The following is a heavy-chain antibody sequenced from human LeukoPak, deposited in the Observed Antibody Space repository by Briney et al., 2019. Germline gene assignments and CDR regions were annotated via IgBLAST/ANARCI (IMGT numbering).Heavy chain of an antibody. Sequence: GASVKVSCKASGYTFTSYAMHWVRQALGQGLEWMGWITPSGGTNYPQKFQGRVAITRDTSITTAYMDLSRLTSDDTAVYYCARDRYGDGFAHFDYWGQGALVTVSS. J-gene: IGHJ4*02. CDR2: ITPSGGT. V-gene: IGHV1-2*02. D-gene: IGHD5-24*01. CDR3: ARDRYGDGFAHFDY. CDR1: GYTFTSYA.